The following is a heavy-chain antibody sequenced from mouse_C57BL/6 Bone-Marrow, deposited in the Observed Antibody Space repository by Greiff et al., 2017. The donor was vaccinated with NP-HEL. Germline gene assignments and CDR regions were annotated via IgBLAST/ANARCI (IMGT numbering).Heavy chain of an antibody. CDR2: ISGGGGNT. D-gene: IGHD1-1*01. Sequence: EVQGVESGGGLVKPGGSLKLSCAASGFTFSSYTMSWVRQTPEKRLEWVATISGGGGNTYNPDSVKGRFTISRDNAKNTLYLQMSSLRSEDTALDYCARQDYGSSYDWYFDVWGTGTTVTVSS. CDR3: ARQDYGSSYDWYFDV. V-gene: IGHV5-9*01. J-gene: IGHJ1*03. CDR1: GFTFSSYT.